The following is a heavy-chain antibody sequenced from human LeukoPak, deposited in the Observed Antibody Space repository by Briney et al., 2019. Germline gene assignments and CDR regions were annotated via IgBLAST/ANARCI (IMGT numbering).Heavy chain of an antibody. CDR2: IIPIFGTA. V-gene: IGHV1-69*13. CDR1: GGTFSSYA. CDR3: ARGDSSGYYYFDY. J-gene: IGHJ4*02. Sequence: ASVKVSCKASGGTFSSYAISWVRQAPGQGLEWMGGIIPIFGTANYAQKFQGRVTITADESTSTAYMELSSLRSEDTAVYYCARGDSSGYYYFDYWGQGNLVTVSS. D-gene: IGHD3-22*01.